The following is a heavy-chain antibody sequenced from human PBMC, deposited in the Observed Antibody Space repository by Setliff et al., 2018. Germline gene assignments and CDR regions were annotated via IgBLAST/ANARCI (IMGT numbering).Heavy chain of an antibody. D-gene: IGHD2-21*01. J-gene: IGHJ5*02. CDR3: ARRGERFFNWFDP. CDR1: GYSFSNFW. CDR2: IYPGDSHT. Sequence: GESLKISCKGSGYSFSNFWIGWVRQMPGKGLEWMGIIYPGDSHTRYSPSFQGQVTISTDTSINTAFLQWNTLKAADNAVNYCARRGERFFNWFDPWGQGTLVTVSS. V-gene: IGHV5-51*01.